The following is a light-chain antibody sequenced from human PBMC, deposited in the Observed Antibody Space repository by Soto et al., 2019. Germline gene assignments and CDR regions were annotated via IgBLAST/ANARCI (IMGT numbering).Light chain of an antibody. CDR3: QQYGRFPLT. CDR1: QSVSST. V-gene: IGKV3-15*01. Sequence: EIVMTQSPATLSVSPGERATLSCRASQSVSSTVGWYQQKPGQAPRLLIYGASTRAFAVPARFSGSGSGTEFTLTINRLEPEDFAVYYCQQYGRFPLTFGGGTKVDIK. J-gene: IGKJ4*01. CDR2: GAS.